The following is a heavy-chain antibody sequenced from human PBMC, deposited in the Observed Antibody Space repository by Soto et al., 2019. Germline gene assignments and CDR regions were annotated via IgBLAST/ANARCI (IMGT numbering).Heavy chain of an antibody. CDR3: AIERGGLRFGELEPFRTNWFDP. J-gene: IGHJ5*02. CDR2: INHSGST. Sequence: SETLSLTCAVYGGSFSGYYWSWIRQPPGKGLEWIGEINHSGSTNYNPSLKSRVTISVDTSKNQFSLKLSSVTAADTAVYYCAIERGGLRFGELEPFRTNWFDPWGQGTLVTVSS. V-gene: IGHV4-34*01. D-gene: IGHD3-10*01. CDR1: GGSFSGYY.